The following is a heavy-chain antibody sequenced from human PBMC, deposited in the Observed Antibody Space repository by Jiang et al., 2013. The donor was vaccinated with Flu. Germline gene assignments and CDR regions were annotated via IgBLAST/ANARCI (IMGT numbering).Heavy chain of an antibody. J-gene: IGHJ4*02. CDR2: IYYSGST. V-gene: IGHV4-39*01. D-gene: IGHD1-26*01. CDR1: GGSISSSSYY. CDR3: ARQGSSTHHFDY. Sequence: GSGLVKPSETLSLTCTVSGGSISSSSYYWGWIRQPPGKGLEWIGSIYYSGSTYYNPSLKSRVTISVDTSKNQFSLKLSSVTAADTAVYYCARQGSSTHHFDYWGQGTRVTVSS.